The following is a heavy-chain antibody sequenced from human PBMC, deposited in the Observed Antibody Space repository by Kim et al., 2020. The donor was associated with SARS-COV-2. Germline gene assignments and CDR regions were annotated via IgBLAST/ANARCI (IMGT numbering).Heavy chain of an antibody. CDR1: GFTLRNYV. Sequence: GGSLRLSCIASGFTLRNYVMSWVRQAPGKGLEWVSAISFTGDVTYSADSVKGRFTISRDNSRNMLYLQMNSLRAEDTAVYYCATQYCEGHCYIADFDYWSQGTLVTVSS. CDR3: ATQYCEGHCYIADFDY. V-gene: IGHV3-23*01. D-gene: IGHD2-21*02. J-gene: IGHJ4*02. CDR2: ISFTGDVT.